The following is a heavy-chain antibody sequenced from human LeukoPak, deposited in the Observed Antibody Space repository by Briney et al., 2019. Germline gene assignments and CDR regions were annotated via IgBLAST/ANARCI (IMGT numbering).Heavy chain of an antibody. CDR1: GFTLSSNW. D-gene: IGHD2-2*01. J-gene: IGHJ4*02. Sequence: GGSLRLSCAASGFTLSSNWMSWVRQAPGKGLEWVANIKQDGSEKYYEDSVKGRFTISRDNAKNSLYLQMDSLRAEDTAVYYCARGCSSASCYWAYFDYWGQGTLVTVSS. CDR3: ARGCSSASCYWAYFDY. CDR2: IKQDGSEK. V-gene: IGHV3-7*05.